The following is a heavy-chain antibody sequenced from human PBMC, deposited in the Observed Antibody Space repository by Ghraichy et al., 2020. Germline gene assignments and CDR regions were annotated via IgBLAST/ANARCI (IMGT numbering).Heavy chain of an antibody. CDR3: ARRGLGVYYFEY. CDR1: GGSIASSY. CDR2: ISYNGNSGST. D-gene: IGHD3-16*01. V-gene: IGHV4-59*08. Sequence: ETLSLTCTVSGGSIASSYWVWIRQSPGRGLEWIGYISYNGNSGSTNYNAALKSRVTISVDTSKNQFSLKLTSVTAADTAVYYCARRGLGVYYFEYWGQGTLVTVSS. J-gene: IGHJ4*02.